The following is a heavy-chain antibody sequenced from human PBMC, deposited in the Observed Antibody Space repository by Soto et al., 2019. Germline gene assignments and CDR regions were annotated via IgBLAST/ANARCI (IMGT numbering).Heavy chain of an antibody. D-gene: IGHD4-4*01. CDR1: GFSVSSNF. Sequence: GGSLRLSCAASGFSVSSNFISWVRQAPGKGLEWVSVIYAGGNTYYADSVKGRFTISRDNSKNTVYLQMSSLRAEDTAVYYCARDRQATGVGWFDPWGQGTMVTVSS. CDR2: IYAGGNT. V-gene: IGHV3-53*01. J-gene: IGHJ5*02. CDR3: ARDRQATGVGWFDP.